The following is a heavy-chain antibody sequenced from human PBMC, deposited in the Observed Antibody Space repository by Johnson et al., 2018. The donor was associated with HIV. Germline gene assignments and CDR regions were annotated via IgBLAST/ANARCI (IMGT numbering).Heavy chain of an antibody. Sequence: QVQLVESGGGVVQPGRSLRLSCAASGFTFSSYGMHWVRQAPGKGLEWVAVIWYDGSNKYYADSVKGRFTISRDNAKNSLYLQMNTLSAEDTAVYCCARTSCGGARCLGYDPFDVWGQGAVVTVSS. CDR1: GFTFSSYG. J-gene: IGHJ3*01. D-gene: IGHD2-15*01. CDR3: ARTSCGGARCLGYDPFDV. CDR2: IWYDGSNK. V-gene: IGHV3-33*01.